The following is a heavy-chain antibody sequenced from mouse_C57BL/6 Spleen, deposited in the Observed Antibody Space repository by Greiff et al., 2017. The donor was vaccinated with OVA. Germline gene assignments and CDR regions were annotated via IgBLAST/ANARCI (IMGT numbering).Heavy chain of an antibody. D-gene: IGHD1-1*01. CDR3: ARLITTVVAQSYWYFDV. V-gene: IGHV1-64*01. Sequence: QVQLKQPGAELVKPGASVKLSCKASGYTFTSYWMHWVKQRPGQGLEWIGMIHPNSGSTNYNEKFKSKATLTVDKSSCTAYMKLSSLTSEDSAVYYWARLITTVVAQSYWYFDVWGTGTTVTVSS. J-gene: IGHJ1*03. CDR1: GYTFTSYW. CDR2: IHPNSGST.